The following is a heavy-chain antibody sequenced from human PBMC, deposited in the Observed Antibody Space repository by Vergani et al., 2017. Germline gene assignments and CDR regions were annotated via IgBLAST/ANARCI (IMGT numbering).Heavy chain of an antibody. CDR1: GFTFSSYA. V-gene: IGHV3-23*01. CDR3: WAYYYDSSGYYPTYFDY. CDR2: ISGSGGST. Sequence: EVQLLESGGGLVQPGGSLRLSCAASGFTFSSYAMSWVRQAPGKGLEWVSAISGSGGSTYYADSVKGRFTISRDNSKNTLYLQMNSLRAEDTAVYYCWAYYYDSSGYYPTYFDYWGQGTLVTVSS. J-gene: IGHJ4*02. D-gene: IGHD3-22*01.